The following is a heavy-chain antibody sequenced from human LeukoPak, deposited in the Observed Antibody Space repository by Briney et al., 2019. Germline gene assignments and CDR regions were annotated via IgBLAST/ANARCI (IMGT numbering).Heavy chain of an antibody. J-gene: IGHJ4*02. CDR1: GGSISSYY. CDR3: ARVDFDGEGPYFDY. D-gene: IGHD3-9*01. CDR2: IYYSGST. V-gene: IGHV4-59*01. Sequence: SETLSLTCTVSGGSISSYYWSWIRQPPGKGLEWIGYIYYSGSTNYNPSLKSRVTISVDTSKNQFSLKLSSVTAADTAVYYCARVDFDGEGPYFDYWGQGTLVTVSS.